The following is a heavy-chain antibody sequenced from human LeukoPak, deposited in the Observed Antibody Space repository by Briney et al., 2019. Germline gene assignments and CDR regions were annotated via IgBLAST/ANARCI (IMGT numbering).Heavy chain of an antibody. CDR1: GFIFSNYW. J-gene: IGHJ4*02. Sequence: PGGSLRLSCAASGFIFSNYWMTWVRQAPGKGLEWVANINEDGSEKYYLDSVSGLFTISRDNAKNSLYLQMNSLRAEDTAVYYCVKVSIAVAGSDYWGQGTLVTVSS. CDR2: INEDGSEK. CDR3: VKVSIAVAGSDY. V-gene: IGHV3-7*01. D-gene: IGHD6-13*01.